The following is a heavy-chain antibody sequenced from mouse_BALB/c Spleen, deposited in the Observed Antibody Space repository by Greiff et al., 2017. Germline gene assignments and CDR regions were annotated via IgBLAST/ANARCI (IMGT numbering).Heavy chain of an antibody. J-gene: IGHJ1*01. CDR1: GYAFTSYN. CDR2: IDPYNGGT. D-gene: IGHD1-1*01. CDR3: ARDFDYGSSYDWYFDV. Sequence: VQLQQSGPELVKPGASVKVSCKASGYAFTSYNMYWVKQSHGKSLEWIGYIDPYNGGTSYNQKFKGKATLTVDKSSSTAYMHLNSLTSEDSAVYYCARDFDYGSSYDWYFDVWGAGTTVTVSS. V-gene: IGHV1S135*01.